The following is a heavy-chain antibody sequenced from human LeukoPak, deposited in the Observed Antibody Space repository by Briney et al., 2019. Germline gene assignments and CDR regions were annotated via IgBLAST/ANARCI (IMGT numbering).Heavy chain of an antibody. CDR2: MSFDGSNK. CDR1: GFSFSRSG. CDR3: AKGMWVVRGVIGDAFDV. J-gene: IGHJ3*01. V-gene: IGHV3-30*18. D-gene: IGHD3-10*01. Sequence: GGSLRLSCTASGFSFSRSGMHWVRQAPGKGLEWVAVMSFDGSNKFYTHSVKGRFTISRDNSKNTLYLQMNSLRAEDTAVYYCAKGMWVVRGVIGDAFDVWGQGTMVTVSS.